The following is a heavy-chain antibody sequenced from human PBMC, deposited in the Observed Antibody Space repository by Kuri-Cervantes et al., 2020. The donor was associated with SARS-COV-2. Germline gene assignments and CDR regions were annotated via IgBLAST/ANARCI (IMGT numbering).Heavy chain of an antibody. J-gene: IGHJ6*03. CDR1: GGSISSGSYY. V-gene: IGHV4-61*02. Sequence: SETLSLTCTVSGGSISSGSYYWSWIRQPAGKGLEWIGRIYTSGSTNYNPSLKSRVTISVDTSKNQFSLKLSSVTAADTAVYYCARERGSGTRYYHYYYMDVWGKGTTVTCSS. CDR3: ARERGSGTRYYHYYYMDV. CDR2: IYTSGST. D-gene: IGHD3-10*01.